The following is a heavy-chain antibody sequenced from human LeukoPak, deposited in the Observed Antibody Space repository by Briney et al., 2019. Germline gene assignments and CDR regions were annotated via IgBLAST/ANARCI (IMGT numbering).Heavy chain of an antibody. CDR3: ARVHHPYYYDSSGYHGFGY. D-gene: IGHD3-22*01. J-gene: IGHJ4*02. V-gene: IGHV3-74*01. CDR2: INSDGSST. Sequence: GGSLRLSCAASGFTFSSYWMHWVRQAPGKGLVWVSCINSDGSSTSYADSAKGRFTISRDNAKNTLYLQMNSLRAEDTAVYYCARVHHPYYYDSSGYHGFGYWGQGTLVTVSS. CDR1: GFTFSSYW.